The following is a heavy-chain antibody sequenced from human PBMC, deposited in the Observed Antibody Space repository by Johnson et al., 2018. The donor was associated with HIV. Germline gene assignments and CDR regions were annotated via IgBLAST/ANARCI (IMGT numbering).Heavy chain of an antibody. D-gene: IGHD2-21*02. CDR1: GFTFSSYW. CDR3: ARKVVTADDAFDI. CDR2: ISWNSGSI. V-gene: IGHV3-64*07. J-gene: IGHJ3*02. Sequence: EVQLVESGGGLVQPGGSLRLSCAASGFTFSSYWMHWVRQAPGKGLVWVSGISWNSGSIGYADSVKGRFTISRDNSKNTLYLQMGSLRAEDMAVYYCARKVVTADDAFDIWGQGTMVTVSS.